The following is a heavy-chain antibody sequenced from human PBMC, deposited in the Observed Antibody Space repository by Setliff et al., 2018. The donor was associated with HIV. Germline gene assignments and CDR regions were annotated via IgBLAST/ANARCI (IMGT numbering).Heavy chain of an antibody. CDR3: ARDDPFGESDAFDL. D-gene: IGHD3-10*01. V-gene: IGHV3-48*01. CDR1: GFTFSGFG. CDR2: IGTSGHTI. Sequence: QPGGSLRLSCAASGFTFSGFGMNWVRQAPGGGLEWLSYIGTSGHTIYYADSVKGRSTISRDNARDSVSLQMNSLRGDDTAVYYCARDDPFGESDAFDLWGQGTMVTVSS. J-gene: IGHJ3*01.